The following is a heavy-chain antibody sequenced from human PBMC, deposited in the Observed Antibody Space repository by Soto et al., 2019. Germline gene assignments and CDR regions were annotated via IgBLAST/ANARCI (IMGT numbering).Heavy chain of an antibody. D-gene: IGHD4-17*01. CDR2: ISGSGGTT. CDR3: AKLVTPPSDYGDYRFDY. CDR1: VFPFCSYV. Sequence: PGGSLGLSCAASVFPFCSYVMTWVLQAPGKGLEWVSAISGSGGTTYYADSVKGRFTISRDNPKNTLYLQMNSLRAEDTAVYYCAKLVTPPSDYGDYRFDYWGQGTLGTVSS. V-gene: IGHV3-23*01. J-gene: IGHJ4*02.